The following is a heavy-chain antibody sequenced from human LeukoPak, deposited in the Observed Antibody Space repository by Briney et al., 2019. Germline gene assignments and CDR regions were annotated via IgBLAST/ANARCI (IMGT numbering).Heavy chain of an antibody. Sequence: GGSLRLSCAASGFTFSSYSMNWVRQAPGKGLEWVSSISSSSYIYYADSVKGRFTISRDNAKNSLYLQMNSLRAEDTAVYYCAKMGDSYGYSAFDIWGQGTMVTVSS. CDR3: AKMGDSYGYSAFDI. CDR1: GFTFSSYS. V-gene: IGHV3-21*04. J-gene: IGHJ3*02. D-gene: IGHD5-18*01. CDR2: ISSSSYI.